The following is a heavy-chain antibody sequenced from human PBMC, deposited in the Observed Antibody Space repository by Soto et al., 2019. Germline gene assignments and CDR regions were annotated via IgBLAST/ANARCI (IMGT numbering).Heavy chain of an antibody. CDR1: GGSISSGGYY. CDR2: IYYSGST. J-gene: IGHJ4*02. Sequence: PSETLSLTCTVPGGSISSGGYYWSWIRQHPGKGLEWIGYIYYSGSTYYNPSLKSRVTISVDTSKNQFSLKLSSVTAADTAVYYCARDPSAVTHTRDYWGQGTLVTVSS. D-gene: IGHD4-4*01. CDR3: ARDPSAVTHTRDY. V-gene: IGHV4-31*03.